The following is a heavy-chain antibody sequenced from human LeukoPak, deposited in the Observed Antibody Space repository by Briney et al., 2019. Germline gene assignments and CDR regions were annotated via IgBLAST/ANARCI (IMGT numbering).Heavy chain of an antibody. V-gene: IGHV1-46*01. CDR1: GYTFPSYY. D-gene: IGHD3-22*01. J-gene: IGHJ4*02. CDR2: INPSGGST. Sequence: ASVTVSCEASGYTFPSYYMHWLRQAAGQGLAGMGIINPSGGSTSYAQKFQGRVTMTRDTSTSTVYMELSSLRSEDTAVYYCARDGVPRYDSSGYYYEDYWGQGTLVTVSS. CDR3: ARDGVPRYDSSGYYYEDY.